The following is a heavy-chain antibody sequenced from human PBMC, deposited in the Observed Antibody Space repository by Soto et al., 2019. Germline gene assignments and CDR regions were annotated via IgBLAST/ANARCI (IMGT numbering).Heavy chain of an antibody. CDR3: AREAVSGRTGFDY. CDR2: VNAYNGNT. V-gene: IGHV1-18*01. Sequence: QVQLEQSGAEVKKPGASVKVSCKASGYIFTSYGISWVRQAPGQGLEWMGWVNAYNGNTNYAQKFQGRVTMTTDTSTSTAYMELRSLSSDDTAVYYCAREAVSGRTGFDYWGQGTLVTVSS. CDR1: GYIFTSYG. D-gene: IGHD6-19*01. J-gene: IGHJ4*02.